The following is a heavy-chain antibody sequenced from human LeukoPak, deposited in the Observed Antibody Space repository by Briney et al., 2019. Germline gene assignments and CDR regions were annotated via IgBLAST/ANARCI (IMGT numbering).Heavy chain of an antibody. Sequence: ASVKVSCKASGYTFTHYYINWVRQAPGQGLDWMGWMNPNNGATSYARKFQGRVTMTKDTSITTAYMELSRLRSGDTALYFCFISPPGTPFDYWGHGTLITVSS. CDR2: MNPNNGAT. D-gene: IGHD6-13*01. CDR3: FISPPGTPFDY. V-gene: IGHV1-2*02. J-gene: IGHJ4*01. CDR1: GYTFTHYY.